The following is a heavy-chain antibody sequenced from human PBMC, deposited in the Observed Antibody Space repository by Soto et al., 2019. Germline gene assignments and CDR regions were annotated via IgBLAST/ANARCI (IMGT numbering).Heavy chain of an antibody. CDR3: ARNPNWGSYYFDY. Sequence: GGSLRLSCAASGFTFSSYSMNWVRQAPGKGLEWVSYISSSSSTIYYADSVKGRFTISRDNAKNALYLQMNSLRAEDTAVYYCARNPNWGSYYFDYWGQGTLGTVSS. J-gene: IGHJ4*02. CDR2: ISSSSSTI. CDR1: GFTFSSYS. D-gene: IGHD7-27*01. V-gene: IGHV3-48*04.